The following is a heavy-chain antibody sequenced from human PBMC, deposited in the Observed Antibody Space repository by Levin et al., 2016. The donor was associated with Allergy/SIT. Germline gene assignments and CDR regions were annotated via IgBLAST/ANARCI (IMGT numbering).Heavy chain of an antibody. J-gene: IGHJ4*02. V-gene: IGHV4-59*01. D-gene: IGHD3-22*01. CDR3: ARDYYDSSGYSWTY. CDR2: IYYSGST. Sequence: WIRQPPGKGLEWIGYIYYSGSTNYNPSLKSRVTISVDTSKNQFSLKLSSVTAADTAVYYCARDYYDSSGYSWTYWGQGTLVTVSS.